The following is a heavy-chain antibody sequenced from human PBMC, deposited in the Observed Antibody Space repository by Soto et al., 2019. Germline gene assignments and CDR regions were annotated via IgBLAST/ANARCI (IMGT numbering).Heavy chain of an antibody. CDR3: AKVSLNYQLLLFYYFKS. CDR1: GFTFSSYA. V-gene: IGHV3-23*01. CDR2: ISGSGGST. Sequence: WGSMRLSCAASGFTFSSYAMSWVCQAPGKGLEWVSAISGSGGSTYYADSVKGRFTISRDNSKNTLYLQMNSLRAEDTAVYYWAKVSLNYQLLLFYYFKSWGQGTLFTVTP. J-gene: IGHJ4*02. D-gene: IGHD2-2*01.